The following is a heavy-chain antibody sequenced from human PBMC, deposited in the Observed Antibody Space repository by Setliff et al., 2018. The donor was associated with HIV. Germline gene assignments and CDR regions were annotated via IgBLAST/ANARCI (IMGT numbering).Heavy chain of an antibody. CDR2: MTPYSGNT. J-gene: IGHJ6*03. Sequence: ASVKVSCKTSGDTFTSYDINWVRQAAGHGLEWMGWMTPYSGNTGYAQKFQGRVSMTRNTSISTAYMELSSLRSEDTAVYYCARAVVPTYYDVLTGYVYYMDVWGKGTTVTVSS. V-gene: IGHV1-8*02. CDR3: ARAVVPTYYDVLTGYVYYMDV. D-gene: IGHD3-9*01. CDR1: GDTFTSYD.